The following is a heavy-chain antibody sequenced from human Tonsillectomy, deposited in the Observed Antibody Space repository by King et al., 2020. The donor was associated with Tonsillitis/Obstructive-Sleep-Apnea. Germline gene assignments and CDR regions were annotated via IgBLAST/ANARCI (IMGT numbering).Heavy chain of an antibody. J-gene: IGHJ4*02. CDR1: RFTFSSYW. Sequence: VQLVESGGDLVQPGGSLRLSCGASRFTFSSYWMHWVRQVPGKGLVWVSRINSDGSNTGYEDSVKGRFTISRDNAENTLYLQMNSLRAEDTAVYYCARGSSDWYGIDYWGQGTLVTVSS. CDR3: ARGSSDWYGIDY. CDR2: INSDGSNT. D-gene: IGHD6-19*01. V-gene: IGHV3-74*01.